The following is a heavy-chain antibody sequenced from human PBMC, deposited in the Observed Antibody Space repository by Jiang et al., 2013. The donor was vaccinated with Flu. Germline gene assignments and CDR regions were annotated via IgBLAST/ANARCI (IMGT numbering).Heavy chain of an antibody. CDR1: GGSVSSGSYY. J-gene: IGHJ3*01. CDR2: IYYSGST. D-gene: IGHD1-26*01. CDR3: ARIEHPGLWTGYSGTYWRAFDV. Sequence: LLKPSETLSLTCSVSGGSVSSGSYYWNWIRQPPGKGLEWIGYIYYSGSTNYNPSLKSRVTISVDTSKNQFSLKLSSVTAADTAVYYCARIEHPGLWTGYSGTYWRAFDVWGQGTMVTVSS. V-gene: IGHV4-61*01.